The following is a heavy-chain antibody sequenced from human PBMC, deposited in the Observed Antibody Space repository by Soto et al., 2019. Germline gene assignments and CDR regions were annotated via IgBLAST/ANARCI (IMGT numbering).Heavy chain of an antibody. CDR1: GFTFGTNA. V-gene: IGHV3-30-3*01. CDR2: ISNDGSNK. Sequence: QVQLVESGGGVVQPGRSLRLSCAAPGFTFGTNAMHWVRQAPGKGREWVAVISNDGSNKYYADSVKGRFTISRDNSKNTLYLQMNSLRAEDTAVYYCAREINYGDYPNFDYWGQGTLVTVSS. CDR3: AREINYGDYPNFDY. D-gene: IGHD4-17*01. J-gene: IGHJ4*02.